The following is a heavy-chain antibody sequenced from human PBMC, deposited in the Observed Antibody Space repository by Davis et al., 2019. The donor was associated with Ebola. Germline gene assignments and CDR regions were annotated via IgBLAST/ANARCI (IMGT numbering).Heavy chain of an antibody. V-gene: IGHV4-34*01. J-gene: IGHJ6*02. D-gene: IGHD2-15*01. CDR2: INHSGST. Sequence: MPGGSLRLSCAVYGGSFSGYYWSWIRQPPGKGLEWIGEINHSGSTNYNPSLKSRVTISVDTYKNQLSLKLSSVTAADTAVYYCARGGGYGGYGMDVWGQGTTVTVSS. CDR3: ARGGGYGGYGMDV. CDR1: GGSFSGYY.